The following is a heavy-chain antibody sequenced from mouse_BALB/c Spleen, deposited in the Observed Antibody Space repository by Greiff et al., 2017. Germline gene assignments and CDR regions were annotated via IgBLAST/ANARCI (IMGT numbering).Heavy chain of an antibody. J-gene: IGHJ1*01. Sequence: DVMLVESGGGLVQPGGSLKLSCAASGFTFSSYTMSWVRQTPEKRLEWVAYISNGGGSTYYPDTVKGRFTISRDNAKNTLYLQMSSLKSEDTALYYCARYGNYWYFDVWGAGTTVTVSS. D-gene: IGHD2-1*01. V-gene: IGHV5-12-2*01. CDR2: ISNGGGST. CDR3: ARYGNYWYFDV. CDR1: GFTFSSYT.